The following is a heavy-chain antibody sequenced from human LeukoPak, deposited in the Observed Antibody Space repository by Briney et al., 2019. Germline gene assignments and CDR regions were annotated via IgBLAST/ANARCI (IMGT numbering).Heavy chain of an antibody. V-gene: IGHV3-15*01. D-gene: IGHD2-15*01. CDR3: TTEDIVVVVGAYDP. Sequence: GGSPRLSCAAPGFTFSHAWMTWGRQAPGKGVGWGGRFKSKTDGGTTDYAAPVKGRFTISRDDSKNTLYLQMNSLKIEDTAVYYCTTEDIVVVVGAYDPWGQGTLVTVSS. CDR2: FKSKTDGGTT. J-gene: IGHJ5*02. CDR1: GFTFSHAW.